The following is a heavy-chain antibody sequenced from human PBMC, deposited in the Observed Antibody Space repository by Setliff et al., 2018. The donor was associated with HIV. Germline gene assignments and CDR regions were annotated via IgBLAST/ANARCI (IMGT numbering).Heavy chain of an antibody. Sequence: ASVKVSCKASGYTFTGYYMHWVRQAPGQGLEWMGWINPNSGGTNYAQKFQGRVTMTRDTSISTAYMELSSLRSDDTAVYYCARVGEFGSGSYEAYWGQGTLVTAPQ. J-gene: IGHJ4*02. CDR2: INPNSGGT. V-gene: IGHV1-2*02. CDR1: GYTFTGYY. CDR3: ARVGEFGSGSYEAY. D-gene: IGHD3-10*01.